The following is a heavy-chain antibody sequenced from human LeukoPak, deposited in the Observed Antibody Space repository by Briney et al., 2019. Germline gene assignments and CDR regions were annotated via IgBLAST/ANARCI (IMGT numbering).Heavy chain of an antibody. V-gene: IGHV3-23*01. D-gene: IGHD3-22*01. CDR2: MSGSGGGT. CDR3: AKRGVVIRVILVGFYKEAYYFDS. Sequence: GGSLRLSCAVSGITLSNYGMGWVRKAPGKGLEWFAGMSGSGGGTNYADSVKGRFPVSRDNSKNTLYLQMKSLRAEDTAVYFCAKRGVVIRVILVGFYKEAYYFDSWGQGALVTVSS. J-gene: IGHJ4*02. CDR1: GITLSNYG.